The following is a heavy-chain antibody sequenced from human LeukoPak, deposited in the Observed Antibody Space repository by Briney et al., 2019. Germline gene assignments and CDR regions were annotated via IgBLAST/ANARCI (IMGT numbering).Heavy chain of an antibody. V-gene: IGHV1-2*02. CDR3: ARGRVPDFDY. D-gene: IGHD4/OR15-4a*01. CDR2: INPNNGGT. CDR1: GYTFTGYY. Sequence: ASVKVSCKSSGYTFTGYYIHWVRHSPGQRLEWMGWINPNNGGTNYAQKFQGRVTMTRDTSISTAYMELSRLRSEDTAVYYCARGRVPDFDYWGQGTLVTVSS. J-gene: IGHJ4*02.